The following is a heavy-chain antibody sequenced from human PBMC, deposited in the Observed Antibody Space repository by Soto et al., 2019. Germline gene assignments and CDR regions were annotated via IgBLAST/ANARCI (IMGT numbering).Heavy chain of an antibody. Sequence: PGGSLRLSCAASGFPFSSYAMSWVRQAPGKGLEWVSTVSGSGGSTYYADSVKGRFTISRDNSKNTLYLQMNSLRAEDTAVYYCAKGITVAGPSAFDIWGQGTMVTVSS. J-gene: IGHJ3*02. D-gene: IGHD6-19*01. V-gene: IGHV3-23*01. CDR3: AKGITVAGPSAFDI. CDR2: VSGSGGST. CDR1: GFPFSSYA.